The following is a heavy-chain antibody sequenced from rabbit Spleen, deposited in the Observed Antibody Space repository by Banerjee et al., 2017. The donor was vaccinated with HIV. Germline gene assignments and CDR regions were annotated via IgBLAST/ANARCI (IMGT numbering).Heavy chain of an antibody. CDR1: GFSFSSSDY. D-gene: IGHD1-1*01. V-gene: IGHV1S40*01. Sequence: QSLEESGGGLVQPEGSLALTCKASGFSFSSSDYICWVRQAPGKGLEWISCIAGSSSDFTYSATWAKGRFTISKTSSTTVTLQMTSLTAADTATYFCARDLTSVIGWNFNLWGPGTLVTVS. CDR3: ARDLTSVIGWNFNL. CDR2: IAGSSSDFT. J-gene: IGHJ4*01.